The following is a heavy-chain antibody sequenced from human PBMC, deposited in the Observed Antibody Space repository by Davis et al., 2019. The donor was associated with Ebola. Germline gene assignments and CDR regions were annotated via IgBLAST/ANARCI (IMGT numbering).Heavy chain of an antibody. CDR2: ISYSGNP. V-gene: IGHV4-31*03. J-gene: IGHJ4*02. CDR1: GASITSSGYY. Sequence: PSETLSLTCSVSGASITSSGYYWTWIRQHPAKGLEWIGYISYSGNPYYNPSLKSRVTISLDTSKNQFSLKLSSVTAADTALYYCAGIRGQWLEDWGQGTLVTVSS. D-gene: IGHD6-19*01. CDR3: AGIRGQWLED.